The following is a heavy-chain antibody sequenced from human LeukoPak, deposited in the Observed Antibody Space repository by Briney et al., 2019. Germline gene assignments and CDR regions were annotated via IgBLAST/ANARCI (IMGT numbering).Heavy chain of an antibody. CDR1: GFTFSSYA. D-gene: IGHD2-15*01. CDR3: AKGATGYCSGGSCYLDY. CDR2: ISSSGGST. V-gene: IGHV3-23*01. J-gene: IGHJ4*02. Sequence: QPGGSLRLSCAASGFTFSSYAMSWVRQAPGKGLEWVSAISSSGGSTYYADSVKGRFTISRDNSKNTLYLQMNSLRAEDTAVYYCAKGATGYCSGGSCYLDYWGQGTLVTVSS.